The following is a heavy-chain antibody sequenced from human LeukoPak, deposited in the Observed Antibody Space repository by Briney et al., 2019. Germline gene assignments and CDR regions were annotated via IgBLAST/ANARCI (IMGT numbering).Heavy chain of an antibody. J-gene: IGHJ6*02. CDR3: ARLRAEHGSGSYYSLYYYYGMDV. CDR2: INHSGST. V-gene: IGHV4-34*01. D-gene: IGHD3-10*01. Sequence: SETLSLTCAVYGGSFSGYYWSWIRQPPGKGLEWIGEINHSGSTNYNPSLKSRVTISVDTSKNQFSLKLSSVTAADTAVYYCARLRAEHGSGSYYSLYYYYGMDVWGQGTTVTVSS. CDR1: GGSFSGYY.